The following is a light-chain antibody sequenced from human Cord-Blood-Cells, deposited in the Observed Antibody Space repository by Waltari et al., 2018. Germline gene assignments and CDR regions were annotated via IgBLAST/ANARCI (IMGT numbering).Light chain of an antibody. Sequence: SYELTQPPSVSVSPGQTASITCSGDKLGDKYACWYQQKTGQSPVLVIYQDSKRPSGIPERFSGSNSGNTATLTISGTQAMDEADYYCQAWDSSTDPPGDVVFGGGTKLTVL. CDR1: KLGDKY. V-gene: IGLV3-1*01. CDR2: QDS. J-gene: IGLJ2*01. CDR3: QAWDSSTDPPGDVV.